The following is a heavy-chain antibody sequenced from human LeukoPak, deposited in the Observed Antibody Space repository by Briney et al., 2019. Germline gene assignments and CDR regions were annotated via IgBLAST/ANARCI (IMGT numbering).Heavy chain of an antibody. J-gene: IGHJ4*02. D-gene: IGHD3-22*01. CDR3: AGRRYYYDGRGYCFDY. CDR2: IYHSGST. V-gene: IGHV4-38-2*01. Sequence: PSETLSLTCAVSGYFISSGYYWGWIRQPPGKGLEWIGSIYHSGSTYYNPSLKSLVTISVDASKNQFSLELSSVTAADTAVYYCAGRRYYYDGRGYCFDYWGQGTLVTVSS. CDR1: GYFISSGYY.